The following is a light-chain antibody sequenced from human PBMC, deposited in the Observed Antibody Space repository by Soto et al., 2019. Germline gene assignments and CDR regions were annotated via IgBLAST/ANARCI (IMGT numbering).Light chain of an antibody. J-gene: IGLJ2*01. V-gene: IGLV1-40*01. Sequence: QSVLTQPPSVSGAPGQRVTISCTGSSSNIGAGYEVHWYQQLPGRAPKLLIYGNGNRPSGVPDRFSGSKSGTSASLAITGLQAEDGADYYCQSYDRSLSGVVFGGGTKLTVL. CDR2: GNG. CDR1: SSNIGAGYE. CDR3: QSYDRSLSGVV.